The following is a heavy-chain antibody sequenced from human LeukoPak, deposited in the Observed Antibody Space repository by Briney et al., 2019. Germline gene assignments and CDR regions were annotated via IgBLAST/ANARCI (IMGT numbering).Heavy chain of an antibody. J-gene: IGHJ6*02. Sequence: ASVKVSCKASGYTFTGYYMHWVRQAPGQGLEWMGWINPNSGGTNYAQKFQGRVTMTRDTSISTAYMELSRLRSDDTAVYYCARELVPRHYYYGMDVWGQGTTVTVSS. V-gene: IGHV1-2*02. D-gene: IGHD6-13*01. CDR3: ARELVPRHYYYGMDV. CDR2: INPNSGGT. CDR1: GYTFTGYY.